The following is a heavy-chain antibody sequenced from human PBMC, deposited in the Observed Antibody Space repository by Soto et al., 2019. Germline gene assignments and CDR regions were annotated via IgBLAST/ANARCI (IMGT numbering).Heavy chain of an antibody. CDR1: GGSISSGGYS. J-gene: IGHJ4*02. Sequence: QLQLQESGSGLVKPSQTLSLTCAVSGGSISSGGYSWSWIRQPPGKGLEWIGYIYHSGSTYYNPYLKSRVTISVDRPKNQFSLKLSSVTAADTAVYYCASYFYGSGSYRFDYWGQGTLVTVSS. CDR2: IYHSGST. D-gene: IGHD3-10*01. CDR3: ASYFYGSGSYRFDY. V-gene: IGHV4-30-2*01.